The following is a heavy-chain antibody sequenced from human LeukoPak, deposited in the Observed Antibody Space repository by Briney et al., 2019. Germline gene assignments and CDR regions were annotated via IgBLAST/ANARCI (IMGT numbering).Heavy chain of an antibody. Sequence: GASVKVSCKASGYTFTGYYMHWVRQAPGQGLEWMGWINPNSGGTNYAQKFQGRVTMTWDTSISTAYMELSRLRSDDTAVYYCARHSSYDILTGYYQGGFDYWGQGTLVTVSS. CDR3: ARHSSYDILTGYYQGGFDY. CDR2: INPNSGGT. V-gene: IGHV1-2*02. CDR1: GYTFTGYY. D-gene: IGHD3-9*01. J-gene: IGHJ4*02.